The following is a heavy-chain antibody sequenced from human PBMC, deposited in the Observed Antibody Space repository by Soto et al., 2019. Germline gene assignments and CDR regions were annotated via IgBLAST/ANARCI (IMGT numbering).Heavy chain of an antibody. Sequence: PGESLKISCKASGYNFTSSWINWVRQMPGKGLEWMGMIDPSDSYTNYSPSFQGHVTISADKSINTAYLQWSSLKASDTAMYYCARLRMDYGAVYGMDVWGQGTTVTVSS. V-gene: IGHV5-10-1*01. CDR2: IDPSDSYT. D-gene: IGHD4-17*01. CDR1: GYNFTSSW. CDR3: ARLRMDYGAVYGMDV. J-gene: IGHJ6*02.